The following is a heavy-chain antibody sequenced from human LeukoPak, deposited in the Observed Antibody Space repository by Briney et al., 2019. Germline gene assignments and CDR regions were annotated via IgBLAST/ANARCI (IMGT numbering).Heavy chain of an antibody. CDR1: GGSFSGYY. CDR2: IYTSGST. CDR3: ARDSKFGYSSH. V-gene: IGHV4-4*07. Sequence: SETLSLTCAVYGGSFSGYYWSWIRQPAGKGLEWIGRIYTSGSTNYNPSLKSRVTMSVDTSKNQFSLKLSSVTAADTAVYYCARDSKFGYSSHWGQGTLVTVSS. D-gene: IGHD5-18*01. J-gene: IGHJ4*02.